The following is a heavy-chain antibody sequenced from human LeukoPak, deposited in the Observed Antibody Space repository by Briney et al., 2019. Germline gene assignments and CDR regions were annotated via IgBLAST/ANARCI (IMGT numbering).Heavy chain of an antibody. CDR2: IYISSSII. D-gene: IGHD5-24*01. Sequence: GGSLRLSCAASGFTFSTYSMNWVRQTPGTGLEWESYIYISSSIIYYADSVKGRFTISRDDAKNSLYLQMSSLRAEDAAVYYCARPRRDGYNYGFGFWGQGTLVTVSS. CDR3: ARPRRDGYNYGFGF. CDR1: GFTFSTYS. J-gene: IGHJ4*02. V-gene: IGHV3-48*04.